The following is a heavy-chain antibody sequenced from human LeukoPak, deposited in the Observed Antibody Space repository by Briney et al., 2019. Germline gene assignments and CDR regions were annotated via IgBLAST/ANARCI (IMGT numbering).Heavy chain of an antibody. D-gene: IGHD2-21*02. Sequence: GSSVKVSCKASGGTFSSYAISWVRQAPGQGLEWMGGIIPIFGTANYAQKFQGRVTITADESTSTAYMELSSLRAEDTAVYYCATSPGRYCGGDCYFDSWGQGSLVTVSS. V-gene: IGHV1-69*01. CDR1: GGTFSSYA. CDR2: IIPIFGTA. J-gene: IGHJ4*02. CDR3: ATSPGRYCGGDCYFDS.